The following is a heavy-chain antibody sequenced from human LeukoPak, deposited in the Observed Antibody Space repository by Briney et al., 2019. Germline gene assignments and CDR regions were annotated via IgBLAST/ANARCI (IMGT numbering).Heavy chain of an antibody. J-gene: IGHJ4*01. CDR3: AKNSRNIDY. CDR2: MKQDGSER. CDR1: GFSFSNSW. V-gene: IGHV3-7*01. Sequence: PGGSLRLSCVASGFSFSNSWMSWVPQAPGKGLEWVANMKQDGSERHYVDSVKGRFTISRDNAKNSLFLQMDSLRAEDTAVYFCAKNSRNIDYWGHGTLVTVSS. D-gene: IGHD5-18*01.